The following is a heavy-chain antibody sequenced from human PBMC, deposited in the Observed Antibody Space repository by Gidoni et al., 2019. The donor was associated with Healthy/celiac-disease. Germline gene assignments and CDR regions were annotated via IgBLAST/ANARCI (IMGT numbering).Heavy chain of an antibody. CDR2: IYTSGST. CDR1: GVSISSGSYY. J-gene: IGHJ4*02. CDR3: ARTPLGNWNYDVPFDY. V-gene: IGHV4-61*02. Sequence: QVQLQESGPGLVKPSQTLSLTCTVSGVSISSGSYYWSWIRQPAGKGLEWIGRIYTSGSTNYNPSLKSRVTISVDTSKNQFSLKLSSVTAADTAVYYCARTPLGNWNYDVPFDYWGQGTLVTVSS. D-gene: IGHD1-7*01.